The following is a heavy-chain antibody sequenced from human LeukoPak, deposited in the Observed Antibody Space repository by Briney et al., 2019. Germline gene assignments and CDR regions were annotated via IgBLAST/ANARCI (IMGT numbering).Heavy chain of an antibody. CDR3: ARAFLFYYYYYMDV. CDR1: GYTFTSYG. Sequence: GASVKVSFKASGYTFTSYGISWVRQAPGQGLEWMGWISAYNGNTNYAQKLQGRVTMTTDTSTSTAYMELRSLRSDDTAVYYCARAFLFYYYYYMDVWGKGTSVTVSS. J-gene: IGHJ6*03. V-gene: IGHV1-18*01. CDR2: ISAYNGNT.